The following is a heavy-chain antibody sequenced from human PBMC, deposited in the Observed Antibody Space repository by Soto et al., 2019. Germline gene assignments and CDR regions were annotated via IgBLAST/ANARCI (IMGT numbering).Heavy chain of an antibody. CDR1: GGTFSSYA. Sequence: SVKVSCKASGGTFSSYAISWVRQAPGQGLEWMGGIIPIFGTANYAQKFQGRVTITADESTSTAYMELSSLRSEDTAVYYCARHRPLYGSSRHASIDDWGQGTLVTVSS. CDR3: ARHRPLYGSSRHASIDD. CDR2: IIPIFGTA. D-gene: IGHD6-13*01. V-gene: IGHV1-69*13. J-gene: IGHJ4*02.